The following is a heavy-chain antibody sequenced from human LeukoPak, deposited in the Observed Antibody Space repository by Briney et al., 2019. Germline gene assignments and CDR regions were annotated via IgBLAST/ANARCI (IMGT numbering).Heavy chain of an antibody. CDR1: GFTVSSSY. Sequence: PGGSLRLSCAASGFTVSSSYMSWVRQAPGKGLEWVSLIYSGGSTYYAASVKGRFTISRDNSKNTLYLHMNSLRPEDTAVYYCAKGYNYAYEYWGQGTLVTVSS. CDR3: AKGYNYAYEY. J-gene: IGHJ4*02. D-gene: IGHD5-18*01. V-gene: IGHV3-53*01. CDR2: IYSGGST.